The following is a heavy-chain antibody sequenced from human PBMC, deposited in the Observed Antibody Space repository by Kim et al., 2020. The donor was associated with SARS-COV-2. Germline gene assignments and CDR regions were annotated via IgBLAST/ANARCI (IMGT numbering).Heavy chain of an antibody. CDR1: GYTFTGYY. V-gene: IGHV1-2*06. D-gene: IGHD1-1*01. Sequence: ASVKVSCKASGYTFTGYYMHWVRQAPGQGLEWMGRINPNSGGTNYAQKFQGRVTMTRDTSISTAYMELSRLRSDDTAVYYCARDRKYIAYAFDIWGQGTMVTVSS. J-gene: IGHJ3*02. CDR3: ARDRKYIAYAFDI. CDR2: INPNSGGT.